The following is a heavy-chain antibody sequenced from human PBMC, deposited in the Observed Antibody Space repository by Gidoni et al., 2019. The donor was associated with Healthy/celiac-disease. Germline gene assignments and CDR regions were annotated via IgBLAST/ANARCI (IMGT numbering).Heavy chain of an antibody. CDR1: GFTFSSYG. CDR3: AKEGRDSSGYAEYFQH. CDR2: ISYDGSNK. J-gene: IGHJ1*01. D-gene: IGHD3-22*01. V-gene: IGHV3-30*18. Sequence: QVQLVESGGGVVQPGRSLRLSCAASGFTFSSYGMHWVRQAPGKGLEWVAVISYDGSNKYYADSVKGRFTISRDNSKNTLYLQMNSLRAEDTAVYYCAKEGRDSSGYAEYFQHWGQGTLVTVSS.